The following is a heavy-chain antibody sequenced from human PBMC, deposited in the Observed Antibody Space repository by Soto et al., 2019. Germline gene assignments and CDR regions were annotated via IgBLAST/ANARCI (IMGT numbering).Heavy chain of an antibody. CDR1: EFTVSSNY. D-gene: IGHD1-26*01. J-gene: IGHJ6*02. CDR3: AGRVGATNYGMDV. CDR2: IYSGGST. Sequence: PGGSLRLSCAASEFTVSSNYVNWVRQAPGKGLECVSTIYSGGSTYYADSVKGRFTISRDNSKNTLYLQMNNLRAEDTAVYYCAGRVGATNYGMDVWGQGTTVTVSS. V-gene: IGHV3-53*01.